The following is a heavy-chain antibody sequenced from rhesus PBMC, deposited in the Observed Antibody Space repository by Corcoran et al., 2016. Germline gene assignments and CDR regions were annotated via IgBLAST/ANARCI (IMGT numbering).Heavy chain of an antibody. J-gene: IGHJ4*01. CDR3: ATPRGSYSGGFDY. CDR1: GGSTSGSY. CDR2: MGGCSGST. Sequence: QVQLQESGPGLVKPSETLSLTCAVSGGSTSGSYWNWSRQPPGRGREWIGFMGGCSGSTSYKPSLKIRVTISTDTSKNQFSLKLSSVTAADTAVYYCATPRGSYSGGFDYWGQGVLVTVSS. D-gene: IGHD5-24*01. V-gene: IGHV4-165*02.